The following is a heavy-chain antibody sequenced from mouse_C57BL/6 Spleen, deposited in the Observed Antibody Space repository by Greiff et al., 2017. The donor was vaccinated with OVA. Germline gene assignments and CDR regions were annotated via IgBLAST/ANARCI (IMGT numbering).Heavy chain of an antibody. CDR1: GFSLTSYG. J-gene: IGHJ1*03. V-gene: IGHV2-2*01. Sequence: QVQLQQSGPGLVQPSQSLSITCTVSGFSLTSYGVHWVRQSPGKGLEWLGVIWSGGSTAYNAAFISRLSISKDNSKSQVFFKMNSLQAEDTAIYYSASLYYGSSCGGYFDVWGTGTTVTVSS. CDR3: ASLYYGSSCGGYFDV. D-gene: IGHD1-1*01. CDR2: IWSGGST.